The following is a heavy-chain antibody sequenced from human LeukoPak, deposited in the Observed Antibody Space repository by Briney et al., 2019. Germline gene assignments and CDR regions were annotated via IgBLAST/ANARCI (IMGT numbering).Heavy chain of an antibody. CDR2: ISYDGSNK. V-gene: IGHV3-30-3*01. Sequence: PGRSLRLSCAASGFTFSSYAMHWVRQAPGKGLEWVAVISYDGSNKYYADSVKGRFTISRDNSKNTLYLQMNSLRAEDTAIYYCSRYSGYALGDYWGQGTLVTVSS. J-gene: IGHJ4*02. D-gene: IGHD5-12*01. CDR1: GFTFSSYA. CDR3: SRYSGYALGDY.